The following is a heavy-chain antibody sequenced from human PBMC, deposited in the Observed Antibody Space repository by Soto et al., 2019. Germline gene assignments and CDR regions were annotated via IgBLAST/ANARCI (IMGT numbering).Heavy chain of an antibody. CDR2: INPNSGGT. Sequence: ASVKVSCKASGYTFTGYYMHWVRQAPGQGLEWMGWINPNSGGTNYAQKFQGWVTMTRDTSISTAYMELSRLRSDDTAVYYCATGSGFWSGYYSEKNYYYYGMDVWGQGTTVTVSS. J-gene: IGHJ6*02. CDR3: ATGSGFWSGYYSEKNYYYYGMDV. V-gene: IGHV1-2*04. CDR1: GYTFTGYY. D-gene: IGHD3-3*01.